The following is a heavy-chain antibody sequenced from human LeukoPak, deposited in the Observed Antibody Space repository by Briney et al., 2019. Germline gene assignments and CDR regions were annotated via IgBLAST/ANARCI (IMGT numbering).Heavy chain of an antibody. Sequence: SSETLSLTCTVSSGSISGYYWTWIRQTPGKGLEWIGYVFYSGNTDYNPSLKSRVTISVDTSKNQFSLNLSSVTAADTAVYYCARAGAGWFGNFFDYWGQGTLVTVSS. CDR3: ARAGAGWFGNFFDY. CDR1: SGSISGYY. V-gene: IGHV4-59*08. J-gene: IGHJ4*02. D-gene: IGHD3-10*01. CDR2: VFYSGNT.